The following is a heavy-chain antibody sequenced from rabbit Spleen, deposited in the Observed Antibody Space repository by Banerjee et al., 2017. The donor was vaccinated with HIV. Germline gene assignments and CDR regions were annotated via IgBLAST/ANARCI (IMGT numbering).Heavy chain of an antibody. J-gene: IGHJ6*01. Sequence: QEQLEESGGDLVKPGESLTLTCTASGFSFSSRDYMCWVRQAPGKGLEWISCIAGSGSGFTYSASWAKGRFTISKTSSTTVTLQMTSLTAADTATYFCARDTGSSFSSYGMDLWGPGTLVTVS. CDR2: IAGSGSGFT. CDR3: ARDTGSSFSSYGMDL. CDR1: GFSFSSRDY. D-gene: IGHD8-1*01. V-gene: IGHV1S45*01.